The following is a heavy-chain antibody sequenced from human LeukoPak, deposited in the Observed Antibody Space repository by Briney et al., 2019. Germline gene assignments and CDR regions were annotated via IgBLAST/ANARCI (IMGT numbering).Heavy chain of an antibody. J-gene: IGHJ5*02. D-gene: IGHD6-13*01. Sequence: SETLSLTCTVSGGSISSGSYYWSWIRQLAGKGLEWIGRIYTSGSTNYNPSLKSRGTISVDTSKNQCSLKLSSVTAADTAVYYCARAYSSSWYWNWFDPWGQGTLVTVSS. V-gene: IGHV4-61*02. CDR3: ARAYSSSWYWNWFDP. CDR2: IYTSGST. CDR1: GGSISSGSYY.